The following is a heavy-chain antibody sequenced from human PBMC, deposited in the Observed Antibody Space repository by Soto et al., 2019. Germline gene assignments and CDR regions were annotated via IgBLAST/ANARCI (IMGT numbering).Heavy chain of an antibody. CDR2: IGPKSGDT. V-gene: IGHV1-2*02. D-gene: IGHD5-12*01. CDR1: GYTFSGYY. Sequence: GASVKVSCKASGYTFSGYYIHWVRQAPGQAPEWAGEIGPKSGDTRYAQKFQGRVTMTKDTSITTVYMELRNLSPDDTAVYFCGRGRSGEIVIFYWGQGTLVTVSS. J-gene: IGHJ4*02. CDR3: GRGRSGEIVIFY.